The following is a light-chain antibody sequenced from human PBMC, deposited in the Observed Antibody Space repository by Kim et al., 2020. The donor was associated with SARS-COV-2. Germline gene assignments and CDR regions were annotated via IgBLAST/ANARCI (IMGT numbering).Light chain of an antibody. V-gene: IGKV3-20*01. Sequence: AQGERATLYCKASQSGSRNDLGWHQQKPGQAPRLLIYGAGSRTTGSPDRFSGRGSGTDFTLTISRLEPEDFAVYYCQQYGNSPRTFGQGTKVDIK. CDR1: QSGSRND. CDR2: GAG. J-gene: IGKJ1*01. CDR3: QQYGNSPRT.